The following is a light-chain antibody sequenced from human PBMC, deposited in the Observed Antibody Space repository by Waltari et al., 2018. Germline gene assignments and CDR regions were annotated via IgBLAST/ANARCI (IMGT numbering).Light chain of an antibody. J-gene: IGKJ2*01. CDR3: QKSKRAPFT. CDR2: GAS. Sequence: DIQMTQSPSSLSASVGDRITITCRASQGIGNYLAWYQQKPGKVPKLLISGASALQSGVPSRFSGSGSGTDFTLTISSLQPEYVGTYYCQKSKRAPFTFGQGTKLEI. CDR1: QGIGNY. V-gene: IGKV1-27*01.